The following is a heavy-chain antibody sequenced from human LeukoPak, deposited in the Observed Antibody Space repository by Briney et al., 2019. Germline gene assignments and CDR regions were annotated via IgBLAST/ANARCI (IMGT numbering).Heavy chain of an antibody. D-gene: IGHD2-15*01. CDR2: IKQDETET. Sequence: GGSLRLSCAASGFSFNSYAMAWVRQVPGKGLVWVSRIKQDETETTYADSVKGRFTISRDNAKNTVYLQMNSLRVEDTAVYYCARGVGGSRAFDFWGQGTMVTVSS. CDR1: GFSFNSYA. J-gene: IGHJ3*01. CDR3: ARGVGGSRAFDF. V-gene: IGHV3-74*01.